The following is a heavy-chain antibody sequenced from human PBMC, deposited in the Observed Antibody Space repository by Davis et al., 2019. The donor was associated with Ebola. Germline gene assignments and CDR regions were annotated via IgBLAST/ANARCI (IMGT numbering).Heavy chain of an antibody. CDR2: ISSSSSTI. D-gene: IGHD6-13*01. V-gene: IGHV3-48*02. J-gene: IGHJ6*02. CDR3: ARKGPQRQQLLSNGGMDV. Sequence: GGSLRLSCVASGFTFSSYGFYWVRQAPGKGLEWASYISSSSSTIYYADSVKGRFTISRDNAKNSLYLQMNSLRDEDTAVYYCARKGPQRQQLLSNGGMDVWGQGTTVTVSS. CDR1: GFTFSSYG.